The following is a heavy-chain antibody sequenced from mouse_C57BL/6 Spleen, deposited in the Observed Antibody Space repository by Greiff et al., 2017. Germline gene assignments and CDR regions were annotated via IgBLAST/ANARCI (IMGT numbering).Heavy chain of an antibody. J-gene: IGHJ3*01. D-gene: IGHD2-1*01. CDR3: ARRTMVTTGGFAY. V-gene: IGHV1-55*01. CDR1: GYTFTSYW. Sequence: QVQLQQPGAELVKPGASVKMSCKASGYTFTSYWITWVKQRPGQGLEWIGDIYPGSGSTNYNEKFKSKATLTVDTSSSTAYMQLSSLTSEDSAVYYCARRTMVTTGGFAYWGQGTLVTVSA. CDR2: IYPGSGST.